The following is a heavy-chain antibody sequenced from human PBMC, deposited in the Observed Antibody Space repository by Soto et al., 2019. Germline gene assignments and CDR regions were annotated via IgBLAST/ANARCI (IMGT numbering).Heavy chain of an antibody. CDR1: GYSFTSYW. J-gene: IGHJ6*02. Sequence: GESLKISCKGSGYSFTSYWIGWVRQMPGKGLEWMGIIYPGDSDTRYSPSFQGQVTISADKSISTAYLQWSSLKASDTAMYYCARNRYSYGEFRRGDYYGMDVWGQGTTVTVSS. D-gene: IGHD5-18*01. CDR2: IYPGDSDT. V-gene: IGHV5-51*01. CDR3: ARNRYSYGEFRRGDYYGMDV.